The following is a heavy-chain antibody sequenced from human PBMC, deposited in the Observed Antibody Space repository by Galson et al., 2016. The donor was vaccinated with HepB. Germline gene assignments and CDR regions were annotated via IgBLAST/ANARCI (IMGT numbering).Heavy chain of an antibody. J-gene: IGHJ3*02. V-gene: IGHV4-61*02. D-gene: IGHD6-19*01. Sequence: TLSLTCTVSGGSISSNNHYWSWVRQPAGKGLEWIGRVYLPGGTDYNPSLKSRLTLSVDTSKNQFTLRLRSVTAADTAVYYCARDWVIAVAGTDGLDIWGPGVMVAVSS. CDR2: VYLPGGT. CDR1: GGSISSNNHY. CDR3: ARDWVIAVAGTDGLDI.